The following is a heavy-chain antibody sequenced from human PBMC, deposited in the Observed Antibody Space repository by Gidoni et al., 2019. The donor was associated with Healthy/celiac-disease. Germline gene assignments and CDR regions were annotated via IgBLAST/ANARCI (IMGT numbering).Heavy chain of an antibody. CDR2: ISYDGSNK. V-gene: IGHV3-30-3*01. CDR3: ARNVAARPGIAVAGPHDY. D-gene: IGHD6-19*01. CDR1: GFTFSSYA. J-gene: IGHJ4*02. Sequence: QVQLVESGGGVVQPGRSLRLSCAASGFTFSSYAMHWVRQAPGKGLEWVAVISYDGSNKYYADSVKGRFTISRDNSKNTLYLQMNSLRAEDTAVYYCARNVAARPGIAVAGPHDYWGQGTLVTVSS.